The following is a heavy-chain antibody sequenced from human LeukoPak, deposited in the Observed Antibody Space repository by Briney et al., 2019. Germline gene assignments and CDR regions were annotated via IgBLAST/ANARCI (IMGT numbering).Heavy chain of an antibody. V-gene: IGHV4-61*01. CDR1: GGSVSSGSYY. CDR2: IYYSGST. Sequence: PSETLSLTCTVSGGSVSSGSYYWNWIRQPPGKGPEWIGHIYYSGSTDYNPSLKSRVTISADTSKNQFSLKMTSVTAADTAVYYCAREPGETDEGFEYWGQGTLVTVSS. CDR3: AREPGETDEGFEY. D-gene: IGHD1-14*01. J-gene: IGHJ4*02.